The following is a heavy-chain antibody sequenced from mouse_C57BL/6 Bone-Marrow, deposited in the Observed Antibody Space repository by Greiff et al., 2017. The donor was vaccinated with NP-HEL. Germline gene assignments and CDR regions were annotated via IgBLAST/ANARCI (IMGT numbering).Heavy chain of an antibody. CDR3: ARRRTGAWYFDV. J-gene: IGHJ1*03. Sequence: QVQLQQPGAELVKPGASVKLSCKASGYTFTSYWMQWVKQRPGQGLEWIGEIDPSDSYTNYNQKFKGKATFTVDTSSSTAYMQLSSLTSEDSAVYYCARRRTGAWYFDVGGTGTTVTVSS. V-gene: IGHV1-50*01. CDR2: IDPSDSYT. CDR1: GYTFTSYW.